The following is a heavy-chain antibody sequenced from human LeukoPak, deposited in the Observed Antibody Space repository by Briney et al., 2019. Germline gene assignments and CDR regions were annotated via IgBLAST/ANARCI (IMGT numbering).Heavy chain of an antibody. V-gene: IGHV3-7*03. CDR2: IKQDGSEK. J-gene: IGHJ4*02. D-gene: IGHD2-15*01. CDR3: ARGGAYCSGGSCYWVY. CDR1: GFTFSSYW. Sequence: GGSLRLSCAASGFTFSSYWMSWVRQAPGKGLEWVANIKQDGSEKYHVDSVKGRFTISRDNAKNSLYLQMNSLRAEDTVVYYCARGGAYCSGGSCYWVYWGQGTLVTVSS.